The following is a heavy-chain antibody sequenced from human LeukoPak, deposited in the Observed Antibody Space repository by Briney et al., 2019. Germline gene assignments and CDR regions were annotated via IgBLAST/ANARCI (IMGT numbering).Heavy chain of an antibody. D-gene: IGHD3-22*01. Sequence: PSETLSLTCTVSGXSISVYYGSWIRQPPGQGLEWIGYIYYSGSNNYNPSLKSRVTISVDTSKNQFSLKLSSVTAADTAVYYCARHSKYYYDSSGSYVGYFQHWGQGTLVTVSS. CDR2: IYYSGSN. J-gene: IGHJ1*01. V-gene: IGHV4-59*08. CDR3: ARHSKYYYDSSGSYVGYFQH. CDR1: GXSISVYY.